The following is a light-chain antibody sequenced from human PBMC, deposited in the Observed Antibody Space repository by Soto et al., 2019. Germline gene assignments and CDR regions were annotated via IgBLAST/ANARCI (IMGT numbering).Light chain of an antibody. Sequence: EIVMTQSPVTLSVSPGERATLSCRASQFVSSNLAWYQQEPGQAPRLLIYGAPTRATGIPARFSGSGSGTEFTLTISNLQSEDFAVYFCQQYHNWPPITFGQGTRLEI. J-gene: IGKJ5*01. CDR1: QFVSSN. V-gene: IGKV3D-15*01. CDR3: QQYHNWPPIT. CDR2: GAP.